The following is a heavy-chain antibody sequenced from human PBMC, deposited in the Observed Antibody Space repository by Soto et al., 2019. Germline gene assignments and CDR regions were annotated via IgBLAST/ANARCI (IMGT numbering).Heavy chain of an antibody. CDR2: INVGNGNT. V-gene: IGHV1-3*01. J-gene: IGHJ4*02. Sequence: ASVKVSCKASGYTSTKYSVHWVCQAPGQGLQWIGWINVGNGNTKSSQKFQGRVTFSRDTSASTAYMEVSSLTSEDTAVYYCTSDNKGLADYWGQGTLVTVS. CDR3: TSDNKGLADY. CDR1: GYTSTKYS.